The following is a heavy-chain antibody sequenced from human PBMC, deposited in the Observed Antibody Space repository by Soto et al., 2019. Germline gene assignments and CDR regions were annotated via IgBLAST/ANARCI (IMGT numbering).Heavy chain of an antibody. D-gene: IGHD6-6*01. CDR2: ISYDGSNK. V-gene: IGHV3-30*18. J-gene: IGHJ1*01. Sequence: LRLSCAASGFTFSSYGMHWVRQAPGKGLEWVAVISYDGSNKYYADSVKGRFTISRDNSKNTLYLQMNTLRAEDTAVYYCAKASSPLLASEDAYRGQGTLVPVSS. CDR3: AKASSPLLASEDAY. CDR1: GFTFSSYG.